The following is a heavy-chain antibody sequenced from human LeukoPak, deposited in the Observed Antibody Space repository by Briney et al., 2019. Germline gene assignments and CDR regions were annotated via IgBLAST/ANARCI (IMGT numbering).Heavy chain of an antibody. Sequence: GESLKISCKGSGYSFTRYWIGWVRQMPGKGLEWMGIIYPGDSDTRYSPSFQGQVTISADKSISTAYLQWSSLKASDTAMYYCARAALYYYDSSGYYPFDYWGQGTLVTVSS. D-gene: IGHD3-22*01. CDR3: ARAALYYYDSSGYYPFDY. V-gene: IGHV5-51*01. J-gene: IGHJ4*02. CDR1: GYSFTRYW. CDR2: IYPGDSDT.